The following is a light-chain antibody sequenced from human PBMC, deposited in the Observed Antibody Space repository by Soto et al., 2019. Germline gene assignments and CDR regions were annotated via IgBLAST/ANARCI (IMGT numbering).Light chain of an antibody. V-gene: IGKV3-15*01. J-gene: IGKJ2*01. CDR3: QQYNNWPPL. CDR1: QSVSSN. CDR2: GAF. Sequence: EIVLTQSPATLSVSPGERATLSCRASQSVSSNLAWYQQKPGQAPRLLIYGAFTRDTTIPARFSGSGSGTEFTLTISSLQSEDFAVYFCQQYNNWPPLFGQGTKLEIK.